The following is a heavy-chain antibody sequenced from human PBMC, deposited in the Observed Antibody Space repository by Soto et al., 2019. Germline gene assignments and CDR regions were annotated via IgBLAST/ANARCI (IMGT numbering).Heavy chain of an antibody. Sequence: SETLSLTCTVSGGSISSYYWSWIRQPPGKGLEWIGYIYYSGSTNYNPSLKSRVTISVDTSKNQFSLKLSSVTAADMAVYYCAGGGWGGLSYYYYYMDVWGKGTTVTVSS. CDR1: GGSISSYY. CDR2: IYYSGST. V-gene: IGHV4-59*01. J-gene: IGHJ6*03. D-gene: IGHD3-16*02. CDR3: AGGGWGGLSYYYYYMDV.